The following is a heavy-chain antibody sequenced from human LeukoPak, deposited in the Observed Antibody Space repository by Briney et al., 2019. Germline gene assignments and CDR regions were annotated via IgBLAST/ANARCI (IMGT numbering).Heavy chain of an antibody. CDR1: GFTFSSCS. CDR3: ARDRGVMIMGYFDY. Sequence: GGSLRLSCAASGFTFSSCSMNWVRQAPGKGLEWVSYITSSSTIYYADSVKGRFTISRDNAKNSLYLQMNSLRDEDTAVYYCARDRGVMIMGYFDYWGQGTLVTVSS. CDR2: ITSSSTI. J-gene: IGHJ4*02. D-gene: IGHD3-10*01. V-gene: IGHV3-48*02.